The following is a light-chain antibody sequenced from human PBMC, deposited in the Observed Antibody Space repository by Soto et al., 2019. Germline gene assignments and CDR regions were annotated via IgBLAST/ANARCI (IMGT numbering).Light chain of an antibody. CDR1: SGNIASNY. V-gene: IGLV6-57*02. J-gene: IGLJ3*02. CDR2: EDK. Sequence: NFMLTQPHSVSASPGKTATISCTGSSGNIASNYVQWYQQRPGSAPTTLIYEDKQRPSGVPDRFSGSIDSSSNSASLTISGLKAEDEADYYCQSYDTNTVVFGGGTKLTVL. CDR3: QSYDTNTVV.